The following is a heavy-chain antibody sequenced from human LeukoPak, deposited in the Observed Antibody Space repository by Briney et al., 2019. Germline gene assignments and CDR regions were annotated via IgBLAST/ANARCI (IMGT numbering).Heavy chain of an antibody. D-gene: IGHD1-14*01. CDR1: GGSISSGSYY. CDR2: IYTSGST. J-gene: IGHJ4*02. Sequence: PSETLSLTCTVSGGSISSGSYYWSWLRQPAGKGLEWIGRIYTSGSTNYNPSLKSRVTISVDTSKNQFSLKLSSVTAADTAVYYCARGRKGYYFDYWGQGTLVTVSS. CDR3: ARGRKGYYFDY. V-gene: IGHV4-61*02.